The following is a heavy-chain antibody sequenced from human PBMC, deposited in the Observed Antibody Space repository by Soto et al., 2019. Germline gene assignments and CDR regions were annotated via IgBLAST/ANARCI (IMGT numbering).Heavy chain of an antibody. CDR1: GYTLTELS. D-gene: IGHD2-21*01. CDR3: STVIAVTPKFAS. J-gene: IGHJ1*01. Sequence: ASVKVSCKVSGYTLTELSMHWVRQAPGKGLEWMGGFDPEDGETIYAQKFQGRVTMTEDTSTDTAYMELSSLRSEDTTVYYCSTVIAVTPKFASWGQGTLVPVFS. V-gene: IGHV1-24*01. CDR2: FDPEDGET.